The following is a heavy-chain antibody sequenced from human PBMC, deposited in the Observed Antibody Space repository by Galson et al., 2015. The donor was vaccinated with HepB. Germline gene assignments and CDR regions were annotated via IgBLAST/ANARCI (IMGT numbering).Heavy chain of an antibody. CDR2: IKSKTDGGTT. CDR3: TTDLFVVDIVATIIPY. J-gene: IGHJ4*02. D-gene: IGHD5-12*01. Sequence: SLRLSCAASGFTFSNAWMNWVRQAPGKGLEWVGRIKSKTDGGTTDYAAPVKGRFTISRDDSKNTLYLQMNSLKTEDTAVYYCTTDLFVVDIVATIIPYWGQGTLVTVSS. CDR1: GFTFSNAW. V-gene: IGHV3-15*07.